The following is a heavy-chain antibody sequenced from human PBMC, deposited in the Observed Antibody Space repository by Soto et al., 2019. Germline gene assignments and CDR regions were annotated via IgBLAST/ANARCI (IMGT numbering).Heavy chain of an antibody. D-gene: IGHD6-6*01. CDR2: ISSSSSYI. J-gene: IGHJ6*02. CDR1: GFTFSSYS. Sequence: PGGSLRLSCAASGFTFSSYSMNWVRQAPGKGLKWVSSISSSSSYIYYSDSVKGRFTISRDNAKNSLYLQMNSLRAEDTAVYHCARVIAARRADVWGQGTTVTVSS. V-gene: IGHV3-21*01. CDR3: ARVIAARRADV.